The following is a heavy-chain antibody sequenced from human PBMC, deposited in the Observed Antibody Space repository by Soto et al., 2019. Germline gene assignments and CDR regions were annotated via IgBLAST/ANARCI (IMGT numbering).Heavy chain of an antibody. CDR2: ISGSSSHT. V-gene: IGHV3-11*05. CDR3: ARRISGHFDY. J-gene: IGHJ4*02. Sequence: QVQLVESGGGLVKPGGSLRLTCAASGFIFSDYYMTWIRQAPGKGLEWLTYISGSSSHTNYADSAKGRFTISRDNAKNSVYLQVNSLRAEDTAVYYCARRISGHFDYWGQGTLVTVSS. D-gene: IGHD1-20*01. CDR1: GFIFSDYY.